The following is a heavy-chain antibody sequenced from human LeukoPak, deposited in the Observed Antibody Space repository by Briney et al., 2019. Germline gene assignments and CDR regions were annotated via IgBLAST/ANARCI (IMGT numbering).Heavy chain of an antibody. CDR3: ARESHWGAYFDY. D-gene: IGHD7-27*01. V-gene: IGHV4-61*09. Sequence: KSSETLSLTCTVSGGSVSSGSFYWSWIRQPAGKGLEWIGHIYTSGSTNYNPSLKSRVTMSVDTTKNQFSLKLSSVTAADTAVYYCARESHWGAYFDYWGQGTLVTVSS. J-gene: IGHJ4*02. CDR2: IYTSGST. CDR1: GGSVSSGSFY.